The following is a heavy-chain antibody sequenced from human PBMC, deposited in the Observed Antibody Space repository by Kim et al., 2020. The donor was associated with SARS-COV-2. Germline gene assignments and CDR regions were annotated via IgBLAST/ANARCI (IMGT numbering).Heavy chain of an antibody. V-gene: IGHV3-23*01. CDR3: AKEKTSPVFGIIDN. J-gene: IGHJ4*02. Sequence: GGSLRLSCTASGFTFNTYAMSWVRQVPGKGLEWVSSISASGDRTYYIDSVKGRFIMSRDNSRNTLNLQMNSLTAEDTAVYFCAKEKTSPVFGIIDNWGQGVLVTVSS. CDR1: GFTFNTYA. CDR2: ISASGDRT. D-gene: IGHD3-3*01.